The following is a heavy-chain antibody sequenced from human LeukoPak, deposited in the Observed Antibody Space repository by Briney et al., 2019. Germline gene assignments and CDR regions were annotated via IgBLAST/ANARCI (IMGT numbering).Heavy chain of an antibody. J-gene: IGHJ4*02. CDR2: ISWNSGSI. Sequence: PGRSLRLSCAASGFTFDDYAMHWVRQAPGKGLEWVSGISWNSGSIGYADSVKGRFTISRDNAKNSLYLQMNSLRAEDTALYYCAKAYSGSYGTFDYWGQGTLVTVSS. V-gene: IGHV3-9*01. CDR1: GFTFDDYA. D-gene: IGHD1-26*01. CDR3: AKAYSGSYGTFDY.